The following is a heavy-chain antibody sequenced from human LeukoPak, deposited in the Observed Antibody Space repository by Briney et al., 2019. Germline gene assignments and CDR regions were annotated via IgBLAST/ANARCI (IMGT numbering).Heavy chain of an antibody. Sequence: GGSLRLSCAASGFTFSSYAMSWVRQAPGRGLEWVSVISGSGGSTSYADSVKGRFTISRDNSKNTLYLQMHSLRAEDTAVYYCAKKTGTVDRYFDYWGQGTLVTVSS. CDR1: GFTFSSYA. CDR2: ISGSGGST. V-gene: IGHV3-23*01. D-gene: IGHD1-7*01. CDR3: AKKTGTVDRYFDY. J-gene: IGHJ4*02.